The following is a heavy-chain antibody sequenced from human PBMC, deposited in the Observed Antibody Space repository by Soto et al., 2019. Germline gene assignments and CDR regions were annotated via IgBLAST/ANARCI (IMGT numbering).Heavy chain of an antibody. Sequence: QVQLVESGGGLVKPGGSLRLSCAASGFTFSDYYMSWIRQAPGKGLEWVSYISSSGSTIYYADSVKGRFTISRDNAKNSLYLQMNSLRAEDTAVYYCARVGRGRPYYDFWSGYYPEYYYYYMDVWGKGTTVTVSS. D-gene: IGHD3-3*01. V-gene: IGHV3-11*01. CDR2: ISSSGSTI. CDR3: ARVGRGRPYYDFWSGYYPEYYYYYMDV. J-gene: IGHJ6*03. CDR1: GFTFSDYY.